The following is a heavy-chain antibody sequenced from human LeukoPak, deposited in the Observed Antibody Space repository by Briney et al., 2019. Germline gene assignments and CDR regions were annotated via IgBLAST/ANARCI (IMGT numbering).Heavy chain of an antibody. Sequence: SETLSLTCSVSGDSIRNSNHYCGSVRQPPGKGLESLRTIYYNRNTYYSPCLWGRITIYVDTSKNEFSLSLTSVTTADTAVYFCMRHEEEDGHNVMPFDSWGQGTLLTVSP. CDR3: MRHEEEDGHNVMPFDS. D-gene: IGHD5-24*01. CDR1: GDSIRNSNHY. J-gene: IGHJ4*02. CDR2: IYYNRNT. V-gene: IGHV4-39*01.